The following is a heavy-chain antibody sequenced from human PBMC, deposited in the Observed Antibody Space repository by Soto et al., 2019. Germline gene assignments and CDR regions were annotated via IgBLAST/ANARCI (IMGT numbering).Heavy chain of an antibody. CDR3: ARGPLLIQLGYYYYSMDF. CDR1: GYTFTSYD. Sequence: QVQLVQSGAEVKKPGASVKVSCKASGYTFTSYDINWVRQATGQGLEWMGWMNPNSGNTGYAQKLQGRVTTPRNTAISTAYMERGSLTSDATAVYYCARGPLLIQLGYYYYSMDFWGQGTTVTVSS. J-gene: IGHJ6*02. V-gene: IGHV1-8*01. CDR2: MNPNSGNT. D-gene: IGHD5-18*01.